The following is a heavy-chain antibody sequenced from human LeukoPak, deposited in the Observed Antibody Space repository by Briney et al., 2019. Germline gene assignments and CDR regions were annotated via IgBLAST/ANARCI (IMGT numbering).Heavy chain of an antibody. V-gene: IGHV3-23*01. D-gene: IGHD6-13*01. Sequence: GGSLRLSCAGTGYTFSSYGMNWVRRAPGKGLEWVSAISSSGAGTYYADSVKGRFTISRDNSKNTLYLQMHSLRAEDTAVYYCATNTSSWSFDYWGQGTLVTVSS. CDR1: GYTFSSYG. CDR2: ISSSGAGT. J-gene: IGHJ4*02. CDR3: ATNTSSWSFDY.